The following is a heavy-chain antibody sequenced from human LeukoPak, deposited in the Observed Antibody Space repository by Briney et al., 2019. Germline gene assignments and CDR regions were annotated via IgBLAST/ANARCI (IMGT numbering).Heavy chain of an antibody. CDR1: GGSISSHY. D-gene: IGHD2-21*02. V-gene: IGHV4-59*11. CDR3: ARSIVVVTAISGSWYFDL. CDR2: IYYSGST. J-gene: IGHJ2*01. Sequence: SETLSLTCTVSGGSISSHYWSWLRQPPGKGLEWLGYIYYSGSTNYNPSLKSRVTISVDTSKNQFSLKLSSVTAADTAVYYCARSIVVVTAISGSWYFDLWGRGTLVSVSS.